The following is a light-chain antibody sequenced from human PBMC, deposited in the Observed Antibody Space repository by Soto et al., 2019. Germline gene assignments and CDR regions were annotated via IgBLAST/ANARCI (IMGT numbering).Light chain of an antibody. V-gene: IGKV1-5*03. CDR3: QHYNDYSRM. CDR2: KAS. CDR1: QSVDSW. Sequence: DIQMTQSPSTLSASIGDRVTITCRTSQSVDSWLAWYQQKPGEAPKLLSYKASSLQTGVPSRCSGSGSGTELTLTISSRQPDDFATYYCQHYNDYSRMFGQGTKVEIK. J-gene: IGKJ1*01.